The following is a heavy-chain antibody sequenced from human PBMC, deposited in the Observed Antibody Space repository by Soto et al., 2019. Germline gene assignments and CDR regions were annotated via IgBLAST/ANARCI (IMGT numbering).Heavy chain of an antibody. CDR2: ITSRGDST. V-gene: IGHV3-23*01. CDR3: ARWVRSYGNAFDI. D-gene: IGHD4-17*01. CDR1: GFIFSNYD. J-gene: IGHJ3*02. Sequence: EVLLLESGGGLVQPGGSLRLSCAASGFIFSNYDMSWVRQAPGKGLEWVSVITSRGDSTYYEDSVKGRFTMSRDNSTNTLYLQMSSLRAEDTAVFYCARWVRSYGNAFDIWGQGTMVTVSS.